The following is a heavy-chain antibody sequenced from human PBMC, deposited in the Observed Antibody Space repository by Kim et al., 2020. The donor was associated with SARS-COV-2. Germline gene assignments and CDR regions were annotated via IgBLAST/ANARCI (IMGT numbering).Heavy chain of an antibody. Sequence: SETLSLTCTVSGGSISSGGYYWSWIRQHPGKGLEWIGYIYYSGSTYYNPSLKSRVTISVETSKNKFSLKLSSVTAADTAVYYCARFPILRIAAREKGEDAFDIWGQGTMVTVSS. J-gene: IGHJ3*02. CDR2: IYYSGST. D-gene: IGHD6-6*01. V-gene: IGHV4-31*03. CDR1: GGSISSGGYY. CDR3: ARFPILRIAAREKGEDAFDI.